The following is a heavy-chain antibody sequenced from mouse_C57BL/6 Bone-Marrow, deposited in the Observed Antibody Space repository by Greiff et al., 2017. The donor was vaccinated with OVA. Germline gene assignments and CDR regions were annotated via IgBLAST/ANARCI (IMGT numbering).Heavy chain of an antibody. D-gene: IGHD3-1*01. CDR2: IDPSDSYT. CDR1: GYTFTSYW. Sequence: QVQLQQPGAELVKPGASVKLSCKASGYTFTSYWMQWVKQRPGQGLEWIGEIDPSDSYTNYNQKFKGKATLTVDTSSSTAYMQLSSLTSEDSAVYYCARSGFPYYYAMDYWGQGTSVTVSS. J-gene: IGHJ4*01. CDR3: ARSGFPYYYAMDY. V-gene: IGHV1-50*01.